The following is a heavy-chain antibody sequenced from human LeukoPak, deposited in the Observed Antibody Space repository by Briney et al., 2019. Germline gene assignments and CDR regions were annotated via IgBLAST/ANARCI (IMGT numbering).Heavy chain of an antibody. CDR3: AKDRYSFYDY. CDR1: GFTFDDYG. Sequence: PGGYLRLSCAASGFTFDDYGMSWVRQAPGKGLEWVSAISGSGGSTYYADSVKGRFTISRDNSKNTLYLQMNSLRAEDTAVYYCAKDRYSFYDYWGQGTLVTVSS. V-gene: IGHV3-23*01. D-gene: IGHD5-18*01. CDR2: ISGSGGST. J-gene: IGHJ4*02.